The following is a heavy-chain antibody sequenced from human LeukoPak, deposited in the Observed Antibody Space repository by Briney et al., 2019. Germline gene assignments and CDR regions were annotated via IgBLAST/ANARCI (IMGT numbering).Heavy chain of an antibody. CDR3: ARVAYDSSGYFDY. D-gene: IGHD3-22*01. CDR2: IYSGGST. J-gene: IGHJ4*02. V-gene: IGHV3-66*01. CDR1: GFTVSSNY. Sequence: GGSRRLAWAASGFTVSSNYMSWVRQAPGKGLEWVSVIYSGGSTYYADSVKGRFTISRDNSKNTLYLQMNSLRAEDTAVYYCARVAYDSSGYFDYWGQGTLVTVSS.